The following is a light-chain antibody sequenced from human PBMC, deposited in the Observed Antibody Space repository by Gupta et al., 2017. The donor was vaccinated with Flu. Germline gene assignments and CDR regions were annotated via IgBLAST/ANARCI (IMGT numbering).Light chain of an antibody. J-gene: IGLJ3*02. CDR2: SDD. V-gene: IGLV1-44*01. CDR1: SSNIGSND. Sequence: QSVLPQPPSASGTPGPRVTISCSGSSSNIGSNDVNWYQQLPGTAPKLLIFSDDQRPSGVPDRFSGSKSGTSASLAISGLQSEDEADYYCAAWDDSLNGHWVFGGGTKLTVL. CDR3: AAWDDSLNGHWV.